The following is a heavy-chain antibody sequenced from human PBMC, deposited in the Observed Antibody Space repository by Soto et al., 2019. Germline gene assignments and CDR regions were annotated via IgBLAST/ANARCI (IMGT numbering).Heavy chain of an antibody. Sequence: PSETLSLTCTFSGGSISSGDYYWSWIRQPPGKGLEWIGYIDYSGSTNYNPSLRSRVTISVDTSKNQFSLKLSSVTAADTAVYYCARGANYYDSSGYLGDFDYWGQGTLVTVSS. CDR3: ARGANYYDSSGYLGDFDY. CDR2: IDYSGST. CDR1: GGSISSGDYY. J-gene: IGHJ4*02. D-gene: IGHD3-22*01. V-gene: IGHV4-61*08.